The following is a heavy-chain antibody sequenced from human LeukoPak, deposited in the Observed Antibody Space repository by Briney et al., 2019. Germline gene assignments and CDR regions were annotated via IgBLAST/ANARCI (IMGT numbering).Heavy chain of an antibody. CDR3: ATPRESYFGSGSYPPAFDI. D-gene: IGHD3-10*01. J-gene: IGHJ3*02. V-gene: IGHV4-4*02. CDR2: IYHSGST. Sequence: PSGTLSLTCAVSGGSISSNNWWSWVRQPPGKGLEWIGEIYHSGSTNYNPSLKSRVTIPVDKSKNQFSLKLNSVTAADTAVYYCATPRESYFGSGSYPPAFDIWGQGTMVTVSP. CDR1: GGSISSNNW.